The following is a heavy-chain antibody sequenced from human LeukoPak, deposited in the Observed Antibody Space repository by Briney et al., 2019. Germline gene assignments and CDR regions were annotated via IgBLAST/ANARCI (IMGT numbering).Heavy chain of an antibody. Sequence: SVKVSCKASGGTFSSYAISWVRQAPGQGLEWMGGIIPIFGTANYAQKFQGRVTITTDESMSTAYMELSSLRSEDTAVYYCARRGVEGFDPWGQGTLVTVSS. CDR1: GGTFSSYA. J-gene: IGHJ5*02. D-gene: IGHD5-12*01. CDR3: ARRGVEGFDP. V-gene: IGHV1-69*05. CDR2: IIPIFGTA.